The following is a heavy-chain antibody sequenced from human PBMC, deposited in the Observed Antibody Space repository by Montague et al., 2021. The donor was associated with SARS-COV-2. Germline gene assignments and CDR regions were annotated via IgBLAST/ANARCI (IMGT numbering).Heavy chain of an antibody. CDR2: IYYSGST. D-gene: IGHD3-10*01. V-gene: IGHV4-59*01. J-gene: IGHJ4*01. CDR1: GGSISNYY. Sequence: SETLSLTCTVYGGSISNYYWSWIRQPPGKGLEWIGYIYYSGSTNYNPSLKSRVTISVDTSKNQFSLKLSSVTAADTAVYYCARVQRGYYYGLGVSAHFDYWGQGTLVTVSS. CDR3: ARVQRGYYYGLGVSAHFDY.